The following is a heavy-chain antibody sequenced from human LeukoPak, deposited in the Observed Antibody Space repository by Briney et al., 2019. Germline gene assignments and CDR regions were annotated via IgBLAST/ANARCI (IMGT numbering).Heavy chain of an antibody. CDR2: IYYSGST. D-gene: IGHD1-26*01. CDR3: ARASYSGSYWFDLYFDY. CDR1: GGSISSGGYY. Sequence: SETLSLTCTVSGGSISSGGYYWSWIRQPPGKGLEWIGYIYYSGSTNYNPSLKSRVTISVDTSKNQFSLKLSSVTAADTAVYYCARASYSGSYWFDLYFDYWGQGTLVTVSS. J-gene: IGHJ4*02. V-gene: IGHV4-61*08.